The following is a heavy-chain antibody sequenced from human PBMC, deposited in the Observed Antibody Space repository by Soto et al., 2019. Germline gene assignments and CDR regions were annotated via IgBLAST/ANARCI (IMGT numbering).Heavy chain of an antibody. Sequence: ASVKVSCKASGYTFTRYGISWVRQAPGQGLEWMGWISGYNGDTKYAQKFQGRVTMTIDTSTTTTYMELRSLTSEDTAVYYCAKNGQPPYYSYVIDVWGQGTTVTVSS. V-gene: IGHV1-18*01. J-gene: IGHJ6*02. CDR3: AKNGQPPYYSYVIDV. D-gene: IGHD2-8*01. CDR1: GYTFTRYG. CDR2: ISGYNGDT.